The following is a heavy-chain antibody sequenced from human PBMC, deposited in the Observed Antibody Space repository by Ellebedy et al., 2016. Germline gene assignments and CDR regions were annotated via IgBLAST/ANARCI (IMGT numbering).Heavy chain of an antibody. V-gene: IGHV4-39*07. Sequence: SETLSLTXTVSGGSISSSSYYWGWIRQPPGKGLEWIGEIYHSGSTYYNPSLKSRVTISVDTSKNQFSLKLSSVTAADTAVYYCALVPGYSSRPDYWGQGTLVTVSS. CDR2: IYHSGST. D-gene: IGHD6-13*01. CDR1: GGSISSSSYY. J-gene: IGHJ4*02. CDR3: ALVPGYSSRPDY.